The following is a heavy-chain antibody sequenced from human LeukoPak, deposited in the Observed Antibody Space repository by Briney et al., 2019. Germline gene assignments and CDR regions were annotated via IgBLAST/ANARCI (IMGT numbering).Heavy chain of an antibody. CDR1: GSSFSGFY. Sequence: ASVKVSCKASGSSFSGFYMHWVRQAPGQGLEWMGWIIPNTSGTNYAQKFQGRVTMTRDTTISTAYMELSSLRSDDTAVYYCAREWLIVVTGTGHLDYWGQGTLVTVSS. CDR2: IIPNTSGT. CDR3: AREWLIVVTGTGHLDY. V-gene: IGHV1-2*02. J-gene: IGHJ4*02. D-gene: IGHD6-19*01.